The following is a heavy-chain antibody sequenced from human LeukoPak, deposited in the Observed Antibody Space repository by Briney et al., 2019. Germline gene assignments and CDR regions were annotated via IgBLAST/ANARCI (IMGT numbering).Heavy chain of an antibody. J-gene: IGHJ4*02. CDR3: ASEPRKYQLLSPGDY. CDR2: IYYSGST. D-gene: IGHD2-2*01. Sequence: PSETLFLTCTVSGGSISSSSYYWGWIRQPPGKGLEWIGSIYYSGSTYYNPSLKSRVTISVDTSKNQFSLKLGSVTAADTAVYYCASEPRKYQLLSPGDYWGQGTLVTVSS. CDR1: GGSISSSSYY. V-gene: IGHV4-39*07.